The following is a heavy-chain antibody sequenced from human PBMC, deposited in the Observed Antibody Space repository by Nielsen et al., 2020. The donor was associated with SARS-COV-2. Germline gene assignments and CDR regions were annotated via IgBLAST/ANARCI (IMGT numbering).Heavy chain of an antibody. J-gene: IGHJ4*02. D-gene: IGHD1/OR15-1a*01. CDR2: IHHSGRT. CDR3: AGGPNPVTGTFYFDY. CDR1: GYSSSNNYN. Sequence: SETLSLTCTVSGYSSSNNYNWGWIRQPPGKGLEWIETIHHSGRTYYNPSLKSRVTMSVDTSKNQFSLKLTSVTAADAAVYYCAGGPNPVTGTFYFDYWGQGILVTVSS. V-gene: IGHV4-38-2*02.